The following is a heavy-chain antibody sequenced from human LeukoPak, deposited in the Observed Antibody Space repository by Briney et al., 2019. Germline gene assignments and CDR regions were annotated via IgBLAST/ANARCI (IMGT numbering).Heavy chain of an antibody. Sequence: GRSLRLSCAASRFTFDDYAMHWVRQAPGKGLEWVSGISWNSGSIGYADSVKGRFTISRDNAKNSLYLQMNSLRAEDTALYYCAKGSDFGDYFDYWGQGTLVTVSS. V-gene: IGHV3-9*01. D-gene: IGHD3-10*01. CDR2: ISWNSGSI. CDR3: AKGSDFGDYFDY. J-gene: IGHJ4*02. CDR1: RFTFDDYA.